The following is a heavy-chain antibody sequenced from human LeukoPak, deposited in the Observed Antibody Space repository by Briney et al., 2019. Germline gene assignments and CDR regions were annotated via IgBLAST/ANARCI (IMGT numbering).Heavy chain of an antibody. CDR2: ISGSGGTT. V-gene: IGHV3-23*01. CDR3: ARDKFGAAGNLFDY. J-gene: IGHJ4*02. D-gene: IGHD6-13*01. CDR1: GFSFLNYG. Sequence: PGGSLRLSCAASGFSFLNYGVSWVRQVPGKGPEWVSGISGSGGTTSYADSVKGRFSISRDLSKNTLYLDMNSLRAEDTAVYYCARDKFGAAGNLFDYWGQGTLVTVSS.